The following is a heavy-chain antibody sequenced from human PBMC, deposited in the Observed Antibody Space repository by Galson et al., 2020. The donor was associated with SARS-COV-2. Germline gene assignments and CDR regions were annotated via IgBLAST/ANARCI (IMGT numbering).Heavy chain of an antibody. D-gene: IGHD6-19*01. Sequence: GGSLRLSCAASGFTFSSYAMHWVRQAPGKGLEWVAVISYDGSNKYYADSVKGRFTISRDNSKNTLYLQMNSLRAEDTAVYYCARGGAVAGTEYWGQGTLVTVSS. CDR3: ARGGAVAGTEY. CDR2: ISYDGSNK. V-gene: IGHV3-30-3*01. J-gene: IGHJ4*02. CDR1: GFTFSSYA.